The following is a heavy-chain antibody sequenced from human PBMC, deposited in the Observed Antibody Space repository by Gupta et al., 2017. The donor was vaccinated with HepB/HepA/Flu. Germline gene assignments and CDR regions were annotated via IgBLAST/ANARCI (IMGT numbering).Heavy chain of an antibody. CDR3: ARSYNYCYYHFYGLDV. V-gene: IGHV3-30*03. J-gene: IGHJ6*02. D-gene: IGHD3-10*01. CDR2: ISHDGGKE. CDR1: GFPFSSYG. Sequence: QVHLVESGGGVVQPGTSLRLSCVASGFPFSSYGMHWVRQAPGKGLEWVAHISHDGGKEYYGDSLRGRFAISRDNSKNTLYLQLNRLRREDTAVYYCARSYNYCYYHFYGLDVWGQGTTVTVSS.